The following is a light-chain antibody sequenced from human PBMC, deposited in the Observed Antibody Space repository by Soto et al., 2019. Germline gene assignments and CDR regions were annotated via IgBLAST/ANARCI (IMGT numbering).Light chain of an antibody. Sequence: QSALTQPASVYGSPGQSITISCTGTSSDIGGYNFVSWYQHHPGKAPRLMIFGVSDRPSGVSDRFSGSKSGNTASLTISGLQAEDEADYYCSSYISSSTPYVLGTGTKVTVL. CDR2: GVS. CDR3: SSYISSSTPYV. CDR1: SSDIGGYNF. J-gene: IGLJ1*01. V-gene: IGLV2-14*03.